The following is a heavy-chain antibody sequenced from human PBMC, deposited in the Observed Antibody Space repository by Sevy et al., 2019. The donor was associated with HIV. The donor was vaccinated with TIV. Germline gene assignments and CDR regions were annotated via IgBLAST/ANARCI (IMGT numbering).Heavy chain of an antibody. CDR3: ARDPSGGAFDY. D-gene: IGHD2-15*01. CDR2: ISSSRTYI. CDR1: GFTFSDYR. V-gene: IGHV3-21*01. Sequence: GGSLRLSCAASGFTFSDYRMNWVRQAPGKGLEWVSSISSSRTYISYADSVKGRFTISRDNDKNSLYLQMNSLRAEDTAVYYCARDPSGGAFDYWGQRILVTVSS. J-gene: IGHJ4*02.